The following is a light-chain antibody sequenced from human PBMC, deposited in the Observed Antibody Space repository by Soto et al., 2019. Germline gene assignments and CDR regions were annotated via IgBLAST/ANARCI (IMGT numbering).Light chain of an antibody. CDR1: PSINNY. CDR2: AAS. CDR3: QQSYSTPNT. J-gene: IGKJ2*01. V-gene: IGKV1-39*01. Sequence: DIQMTQSRSSLSASVGDRVTISCRARPSINNYLNLYQQKPGKAPKLLIYAASILQSGVPSRFNGSGSGTDFTLPISSLQPEDFATYYCQQSYSTPNTFGQGTKLEIK.